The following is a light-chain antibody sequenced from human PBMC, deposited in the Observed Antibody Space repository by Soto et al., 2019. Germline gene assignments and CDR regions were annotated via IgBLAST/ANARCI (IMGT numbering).Light chain of an antibody. V-gene: IGLV1-40*01. CDR2: GDN. CDR3: QAYDRSISGYV. CDR1: SSNIGGGYD. Sequence: QSVLTQPPAVTGPPGQRVTIACTGSSSNIGGGYDVHGYQQLPDTAPKLLIYGDNPLPSGVPHRFSDSKSSTSASLAITGLQPDDEADYYCQAYDRSISGYVFGTGSKVTVL. J-gene: IGLJ1*01.